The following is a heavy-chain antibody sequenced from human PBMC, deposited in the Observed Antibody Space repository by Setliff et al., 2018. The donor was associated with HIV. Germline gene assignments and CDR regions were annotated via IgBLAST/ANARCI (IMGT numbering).Heavy chain of an antibody. CDR3: ARDPSSGIYYDSSGQYFQN. CDR1: GYTFTSDY. D-gene: IGHD3-22*01. V-gene: IGHV1-46*01. Sequence: ASVKVSCKASGYTFTSDYIHWVRQAPGQGLEWMGIINPADNPTSYAQKFQGRLTMTRDTSTSTAYMGLRSLRPDDTAVYFCARDPSSGIYYDSSGQYFQNWGQGTLVTVSS. CDR2: INPADNPT. J-gene: IGHJ1*01.